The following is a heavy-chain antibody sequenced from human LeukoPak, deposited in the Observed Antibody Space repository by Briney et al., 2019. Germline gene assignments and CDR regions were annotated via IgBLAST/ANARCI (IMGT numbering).Heavy chain of an antibody. D-gene: IGHD3-9*01. CDR1: GGTFSSYA. CDR2: IIPILGIA. Sequence: GSSVKVSCKASGGTFSSYAISWVRQAPGQGLEWMGRIIPILGIANYAQKFQGRVTITADKSTSTAYMELSSLRSEDTAVYYCASRLYDILTGSTAGLDYWGQGTLVTVSS. J-gene: IGHJ4*02. CDR3: ASRLYDILTGSTAGLDY. V-gene: IGHV1-69*04.